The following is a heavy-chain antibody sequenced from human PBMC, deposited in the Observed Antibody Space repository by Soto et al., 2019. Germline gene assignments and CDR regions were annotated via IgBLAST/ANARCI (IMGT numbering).Heavy chain of an antibody. CDR3: ARDHLYYYDSSGYYAFDI. CDR2: IIPILGIA. Sequence: ASVNVSCKASGGTFSSYAISWVRQAPGQGLEWMGGIIPILGIANYAQKFQGRVTITADKSTSTAYMELSSLRSEDTAVYYCARDHLYYYDSSGYYAFDIWGQGTMVTVSS. V-gene: IGHV1-69*10. D-gene: IGHD3-22*01. CDR1: GGTFSSYA. J-gene: IGHJ3*02.